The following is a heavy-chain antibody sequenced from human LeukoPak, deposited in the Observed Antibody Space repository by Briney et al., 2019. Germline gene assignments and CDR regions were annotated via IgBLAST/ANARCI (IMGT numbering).Heavy chain of an antibody. CDR3: ARVPYCSGGSCLLRGYYFDY. D-gene: IGHD2-15*01. V-gene: IGHV1-69*01. J-gene: IGHJ4*02. CDR1: GGTFSSYA. CDR2: IIPIFGTA. Sequence: SVKVSRKASGGTFSSYAISWVRQAPGQGLEWMGGIIPIFGTANYAQKFQGRVTITADESTSTAYMELSSLRSEDTAVYYCARVPYCSGGSCLLRGYYFDYWGQGTLVTVSS.